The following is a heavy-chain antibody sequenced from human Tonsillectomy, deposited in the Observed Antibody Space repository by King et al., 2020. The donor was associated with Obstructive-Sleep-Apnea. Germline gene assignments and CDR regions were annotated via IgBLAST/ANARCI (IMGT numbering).Heavy chain of an antibody. V-gene: IGHV3-11*06. CDR2: ISSSSTYT. CDR3: AIPMAASRGLYGMDV. CDR1: GFTFSDYY. J-gene: IGHJ6*02. Sequence: QVQLVESGGGLVKPGGSLKLSCAASGFTFSDYYMSWIRQAPGKGLEWISYISSSSTYTNYADSVKGRFTISRDNAKKSLYLHMHSLRAEDTAVYFCAIPMAASRGLYGMDVWGQGTTVTVSS. D-gene: IGHD5-24*01.